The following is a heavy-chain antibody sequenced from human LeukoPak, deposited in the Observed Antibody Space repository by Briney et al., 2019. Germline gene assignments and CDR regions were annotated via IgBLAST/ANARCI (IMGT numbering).Heavy chain of an antibody. CDR2: ISSSSTNM. CDR3: ATDRYDIASDY. D-gene: IGHD2-2*01. J-gene: IGHJ4*02. Sequence: GGSLRLSCAVSGLTFSTYSMSWVRQAPGKGLEWVSYISSSSTNMYYADSVKGRFTVSRDNAKNSLFLQMNSLRAEDTAVYYCATDRYDIASDYWGQGTLVTVSS. V-gene: IGHV3-48*04. CDR1: GLTFSTYS.